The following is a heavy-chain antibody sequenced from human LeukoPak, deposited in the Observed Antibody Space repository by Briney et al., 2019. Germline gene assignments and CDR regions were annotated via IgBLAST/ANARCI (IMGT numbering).Heavy chain of an antibody. CDR3: VRGQRLRGPFYFDS. CDR1: GFTFSNYG. D-gene: IGHD6-25*01. J-gene: IGHJ4*02. V-gene: IGHV3-33*01. CDR2: IWYDGSNK. Sequence: GRSLRLSCVASGFTFSNYGIHWVRQAPGKGLEWMAVIWYDGSNKDSGDSVKGRFTISRDNSKNTVYLQMNSLRAEDTAVYYCVRGQRLRGPFYFDSWGQGALVTVSS.